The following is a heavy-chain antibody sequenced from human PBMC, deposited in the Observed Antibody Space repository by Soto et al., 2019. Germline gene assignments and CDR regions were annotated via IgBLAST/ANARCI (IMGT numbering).Heavy chain of an antibody. CDR3: ARTDRDFYGLDV. CDR1: GFTFRNYD. J-gene: IGHJ6*02. V-gene: IGHV3-13*05. CDR2: ISAAGDP. Sequence: EVQLVESGGGLVQPGGYLRLSCEASGFTFRNYDMHWVRQGTGKGLEWVSGISAAGDPDYADSVEGRFTISRENAQNSFFLQMNSLRVGYTAVYYCARTDRDFYGLDVWGQGTTVIVSS.